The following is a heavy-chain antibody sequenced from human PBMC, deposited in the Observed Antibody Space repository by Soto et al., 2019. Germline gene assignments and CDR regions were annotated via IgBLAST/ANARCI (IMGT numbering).Heavy chain of an antibody. V-gene: IGHV1-18*01. CDR1: GYTFTSYG. Sequence: ASVKVSCKASGYTFTSYGISWVRQAPGQGLEWMGWISAYNGNTNYAQKLQGRVTMTTDTSTSTAYMELRSLRSDDTAVYYCARDIGIPDYDFWSGYDTFDIWGQGTMVTVSS. CDR3: ARDIGIPDYDFWSGYDTFDI. CDR2: ISAYNGNT. J-gene: IGHJ3*02. D-gene: IGHD3-3*01.